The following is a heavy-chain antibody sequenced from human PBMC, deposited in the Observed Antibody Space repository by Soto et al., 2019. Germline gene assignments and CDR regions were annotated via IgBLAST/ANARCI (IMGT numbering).Heavy chain of an antibody. J-gene: IGHJ5*01. Sequence: EVQLLESGGGLVQPGGSLTLSCAASGFTFGNFAMQWVRQAPGKGLEWVSVSGNGGDGIHYADSVEGRFTVSRDNSRNTVSLQMNSLTVDDTATYYCATYGQHLIDSWGQGTLVTVSA. D-gene: IGHD4-17*01. CDR1: GFTFGNFA. V-gene: IGHV3-23*01. CDR2: SGNGGDGI. CDR3: ATYGQHLIDS.